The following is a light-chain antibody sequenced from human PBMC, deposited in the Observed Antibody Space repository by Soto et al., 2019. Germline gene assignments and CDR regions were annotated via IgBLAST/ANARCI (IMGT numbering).Light chain of an antibody. CDR3: QQYGSSPFWT. Sequence: EIVLTQSPGTLSLSPGGRATLSCRASQSVSSSYLAWYQQKPGQAPRLLIYGASSRATGIPDRFSGSGSGTDFTLTISRLEPEDFAVYYCQQYGSSPFWTFGQGTKVEIK. CDR2: GAS. J-gene: IGKJ1*01. V-gene: IGKV3-20*01. CDR1: QSVSSSY.